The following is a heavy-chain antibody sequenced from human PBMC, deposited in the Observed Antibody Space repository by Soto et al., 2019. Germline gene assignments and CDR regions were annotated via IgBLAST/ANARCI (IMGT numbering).Heavy chain of an antibody. CDR1: GFAFSIYA. V-gene: IGHV3-23*01. CDR3: AKDAEYSSGWRQYYFDY. Sequence: GGSLRLSCAASGFAFSIYAMSLVRQSPGKGLEWVSSISGSGGSTYYADSVKGRFTISRDNSKNTLYLQMNSLRAEDTAVYYCAKDAEYSSGWRQYYFDYWGQGTLVTVSS. CDR2: ISGSGGST. J-gene: IGHJ4*02. D-gene: IGHD6-19*01.